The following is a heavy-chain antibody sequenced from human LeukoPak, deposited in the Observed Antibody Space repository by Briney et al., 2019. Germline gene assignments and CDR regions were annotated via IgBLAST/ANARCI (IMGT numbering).Heavy chain of an antibody. Sequence: SETLSLTCTVSGGSISSYYWSWIRQPPWKGLEWIGYIYYSGSTNYNPSLKSRVTISVDTSKNHFSLKLSSVTAADTAVYYCARVPPDDYYGMEVWGQGTTVTVSS. J-gene: IGHJ6*02. CDR2: IYYSGST. V-gene: IGHV4-59*01. CDR3: ARVPPDDYYGMEV. CDR1: GGSISSYY.